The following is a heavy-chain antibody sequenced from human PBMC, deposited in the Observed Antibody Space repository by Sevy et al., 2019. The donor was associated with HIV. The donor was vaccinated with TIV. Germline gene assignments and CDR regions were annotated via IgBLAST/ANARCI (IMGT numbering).Heavy chain of an antibody. D-gene: IGHD2-15*01. CDR2: IRYDGSNK. CDR3: AKDGLLRPEDAFDI. V-gene: IGHV3-30*02. CDR1: GFTFSSYG. J-gene: IGHJ3*02. Sequence: GGSLRISCAASGFTFSSYGMHWVRQAPGKGLEWVAFIRYDGSNKYYADSVKGRLNISRDNSKNTLYLQMNSLRAEDTAVYYWAKDGLLRPEDAFDIWGLGSMVTYSS.